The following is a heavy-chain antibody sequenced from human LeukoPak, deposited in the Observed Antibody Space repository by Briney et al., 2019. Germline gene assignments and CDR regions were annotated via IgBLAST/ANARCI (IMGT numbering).Heavy chain of an antibody. CDR3: ARGPYYYDSSGSFDY. D-gene: IGHD3-22*01. Sequence: GSLRLSCAASGFTFSSYSMNWIRQPAGKGLEWIGRIYTSGSTNYNPSLQSRVTISVDTSKNQFSLKLTSVTAADTAVYYCARGPYYYDSSGSFDYWGQGTLVTVSS. J-gene: IGHJ4*02. CDR2: IYTSGST. CDR1: GFTFSSYS. V-gene: IGHV4-4*07.